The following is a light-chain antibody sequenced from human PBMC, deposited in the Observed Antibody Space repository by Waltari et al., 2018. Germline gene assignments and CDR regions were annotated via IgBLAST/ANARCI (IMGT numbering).Light chain of an antibody. J-gene: IGKJ4*01. CDR1: QGISNS. CDR2: AAS. CDR3: QQYYSTLALT. V-gene: IGKV1-NL1*01. Sequence: DIQMTQSPSSLSASVGDSVTITCRASQGISNSLAWYQQKPGKAPKLLLYAASRLESGVPSRFSGSGSGTDYTLTISSLQPEDFATYYCQQYYSTLALTFGGGTKVEIK.